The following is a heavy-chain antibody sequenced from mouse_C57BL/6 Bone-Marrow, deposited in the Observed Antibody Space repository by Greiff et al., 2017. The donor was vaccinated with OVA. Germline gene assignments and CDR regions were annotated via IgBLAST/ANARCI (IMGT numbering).Heavy chain of an antibody. D-gene: IGHD1-1*02. CDR3: ARDGTFYAMDY. J-gene: IGHJ4*01. V-gene: IGHV3-6*01. CDR2: ISYDGSN. Sequence: EVQLQQSGPGLVKHSQSLSLTCSVTGYSITSGYYWNWIRQFPGNKLEWMGYISYDGSNNYNPSLKNRISITRDTSKNQFFLKLNSVTTEDTATYYCARDGTFYAMDYWGQGTSVTVSS. CDR1: GYSITSGYY.